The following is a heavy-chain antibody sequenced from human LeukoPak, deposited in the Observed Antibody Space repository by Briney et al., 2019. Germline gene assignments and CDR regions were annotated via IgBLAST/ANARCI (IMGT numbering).Heavy chain of an antibody. CDR3: ARDPRSGSYYRYFDL. D-gene: IGHD1-26*01. CDR1: GGPISSYY. Sequence: SETLSLTCTVSGGPISSYYWSWIRQPAGKGLEWIGRIYTSGSTNYNPSLKSRVTMSVDTSKNQFSLKLSSVTAADTAVYYCARDPRSGSYYRYFDLWGRGTLVTVSS. J-gene: IGHJ2*01. V-gene: IGHV4-4*07. CDR2: IYTSGST.